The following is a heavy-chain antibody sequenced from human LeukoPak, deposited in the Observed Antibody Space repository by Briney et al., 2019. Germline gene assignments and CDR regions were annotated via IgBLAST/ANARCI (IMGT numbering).Heavy chain of an antibody. D-gene: IGHD5-18*01. J-gene: IGHJ4*02. CDR1: GGSMTTHH. Sequence: SETLSLTCTASGGSMTTHHWNWIRQTPGKGLEWIGYVFDSGRTKENPSLKSRVTLSADTSMNQLSLRLSSVTAADTAVYYCTTIKRGNIFGYFDFWGQGILVTVSS. CDR3: TTIKRGNIFGYFDF. CDR2: VFDSGRT. V-gene: IGHV4-59*11.